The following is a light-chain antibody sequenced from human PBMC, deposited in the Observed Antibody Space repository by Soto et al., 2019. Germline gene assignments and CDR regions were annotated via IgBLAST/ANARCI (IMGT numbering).Light chain of an antibody. CDR3: MQALQTPA. V-gene: IGKV2-28*01. J-gene: IGKJ5*01. Sequence: IVTTQSPLSLPVTPGEAASISCRSSQSLLHSNGYNYLDWYLQKPGQSPKLLIYLGSNRASGVPDRFSGSGSGTDFTLKISRVEAEDVGVYDCMQALQTPAFGQGTRLE. CDR2: LGS. CDR1: QSLLHSNGYNY.